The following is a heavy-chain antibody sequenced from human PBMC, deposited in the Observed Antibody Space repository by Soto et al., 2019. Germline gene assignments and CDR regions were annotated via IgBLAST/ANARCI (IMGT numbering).Heavy chain of an antibody. J-gene: IGHJ4*02. D-gene: IGHD1-1*01. CDR3: AIDLEGPFDY. Sequence: QVQLVESGGGVVQPGRSLRLSCAASGFTFRYYGMHWVRQAPGKGLEWVAVIWYDGSNKYYADSVKGRFTIARDNSKNTLYLQMNRVEAEDTAVYYCAIDLEGPFDYWGQGTLVTVSS. V-gene: IGHV3-33*01. CDR1: GFTFRYYG. CDR2: IWYDGSNK.